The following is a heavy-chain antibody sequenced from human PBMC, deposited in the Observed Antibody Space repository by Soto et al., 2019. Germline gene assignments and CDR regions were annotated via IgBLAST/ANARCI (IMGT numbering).Heavy chain of an antibody. CDR1: GGSISSSSYY. Sequence: QLQLQESGPGLVKPSETLSLTCTVSGGSISSSSYYWGWIRQPPGKGLEWIGSIYYSGSTYYNPSLKSRVTISVDTSKNQFSLKLSSVTAADTAVYYCARISSGWYYFDYWGQGTLVTVSS. J-gene: IGHJ4*02. D-gene: IGHD6-19*01. CDR2: IYYSGST. CDR3: ARISSGWYYFDY. V-gene: IGHV4-39*01.